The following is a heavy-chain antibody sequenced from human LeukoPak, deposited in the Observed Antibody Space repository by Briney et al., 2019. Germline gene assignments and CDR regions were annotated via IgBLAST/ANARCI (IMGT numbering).Heavy chain of an antibody. CDR3: SRGTYPYSSDN. D-gene: IGHD3-10*01. CDR1: GFTFSDYY. CDR2: INGDGSRT. J-gene: IGHJ4*02. V-gene: IGHV3-74*01. Sequence: PGGSLRLSCVASGFTFSDYYMHWVRQAPGKGLLWISHINGDGSRTGYADSVKGRFTISRDNAKNILYLQMNSLRAEDTAVYYCSRGTYPYSSDNWGQGALVTVSS.